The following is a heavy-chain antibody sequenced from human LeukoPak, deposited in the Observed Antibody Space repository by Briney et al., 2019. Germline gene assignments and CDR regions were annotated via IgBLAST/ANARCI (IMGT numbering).Heavy chain of an antibody. J-gene: IGHJ4*02. Sequence: GGSLRISCAASGFTFSSYSMNWVRQAPGKGLEWVSYISSSSDITYYADSVKGRFTISRDNAKNSLYLQMNSLRPEDTAVYYCAGRNDYWGQGTLVTVSS. CDR3: AGRNDY. CDR1: GFTFSSYS. V-gene: IGHV3-21*01. CDR2: ISSSSDIT.